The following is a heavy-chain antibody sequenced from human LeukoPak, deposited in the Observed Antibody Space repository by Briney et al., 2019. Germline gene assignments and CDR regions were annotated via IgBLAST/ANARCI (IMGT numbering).Heavy chain of an antibody. CDR2: IYYSGST. Sequence: PSQTLSLTCTVSGGSISSGGYYWSWIRRHPGKGLEWIGYIYYSGSTYYNPSLKSRLTISVDTSKNQCSLKLSSVTAADTAVYYCARQSISGSSLSYFDYWGQGTLVNVSS. CDR1: GGSISSGGYY. D-gene: IGHD3-22*01. CDR3: ARQSISGSSLSYFDY. V-gene: IGHV4-31*03. J-gene: IGHJ4*02.